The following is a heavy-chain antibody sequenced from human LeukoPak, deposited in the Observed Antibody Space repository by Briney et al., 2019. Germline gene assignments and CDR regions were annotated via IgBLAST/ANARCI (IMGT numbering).Heavy chain of an antibody. CDR2: IDSSGDVI. CDR3: AKGTHSSSWHWYDP. D-gene: IGHD6-13*01. V-gene: IGHV3-11*01. J-gene: IGHJ5*02. CDR1: GFIFSDYY. Sequence: GRSLRLSCAASGFIFSDYYMTWIRQAPGKGLEWLSYIDSSGDVIYYADSVKSRFTISRDNAKNSLYLQMNSLRAEDTAVYYCAKGTHSSSWHWYDPWGQGTLVTVSS.